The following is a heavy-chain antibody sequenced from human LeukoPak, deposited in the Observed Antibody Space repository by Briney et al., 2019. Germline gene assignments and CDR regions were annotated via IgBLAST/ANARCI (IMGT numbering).Heavy chain of an antibody. CDR2: IWFDGSNQ. CDR1: GFTFSTYG. V-gene: IGHV3-33*01. D-gene: IGHD6-19*01. J-gene: IGHJ3*01. Sequence: GGSLGLSCAASGFTFSTYGMHWARQAPGKGLEWVAVIWFDGSNQYYVDSVRGRFSISRDNSKNTLYLQMNTLRAEDTGVYYCARDRGSGVFFDLWAQGEMVTFS. CDR3: ARDRGSGVFFDL.